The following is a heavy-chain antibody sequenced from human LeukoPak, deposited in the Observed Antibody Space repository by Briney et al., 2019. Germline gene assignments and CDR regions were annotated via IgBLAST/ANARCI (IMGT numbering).Heavy chain of an antibody. CDR3: ARDLYSGSYYDFDY. Sequence: GGSLRLSCAASGFTFSSYWMSWVRQAPGKGLEWVANIKQDGSEKYYVDSVKGRFTISRDNAKNSLYLQMNSLRAEDTAVYYCARDLYSGSYYDFDYWGQGTLVTVSS. D-gene: IGHD1-26*01. CDR2: IKQDGSEK. CDR1: GFTFSSYW. V-gene: IGHV3-7*01. J-gene: IGHJ4*02.